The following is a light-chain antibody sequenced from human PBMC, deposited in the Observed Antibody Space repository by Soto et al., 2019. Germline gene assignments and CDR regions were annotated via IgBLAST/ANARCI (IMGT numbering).Light chain of an antibody. CDR2: DVT. Sequence: QSALTQPASVSGSPGQSITISCTGTSSDVGYYNFVSWYQHHPGKDPKLMIYDVTDRPSGVSYRFSGSKSGNTASLTISGLQAEDEADYYCTSYTDKSTVVFGGGTKLTVL. CDR1: SSDVGYYNF. J-gene: IGLJ2*01. V-gene: IGLV2-14*03. CDR3: TSYTDKSTVV.